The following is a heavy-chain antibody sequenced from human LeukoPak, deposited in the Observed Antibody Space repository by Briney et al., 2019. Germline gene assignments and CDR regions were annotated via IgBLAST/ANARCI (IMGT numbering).Heavy chain of an antibody. CDR2: INDSGVT. D-gene: IGHD2-15*01. CDR1: GGSFNGYY. Sequence: SETLSLTCAVYGGSFNGYYWSWIRQSPGEGLEWIGEINDSGVTNCNPSLESRVVLSVDTSRNQFSLRLSSVTAADTAVYYCARRLVDSGASQVSDHWGQGTLVTVSS. CDR3: ARRLVDSGASQVSDH. V-gene: IGHV4-34*01. J-gene: IGHJ4*02.